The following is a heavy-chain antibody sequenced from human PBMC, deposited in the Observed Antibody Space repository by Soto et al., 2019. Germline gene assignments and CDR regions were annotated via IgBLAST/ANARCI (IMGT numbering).Heavy chain of an antibody. Sequence: GGSLRLSCAASGFPFSSYNMNWVRQAPGKGLEWVSSITSTTSDIYYADSVKGRFTISRDNSKNTLYLQMNSLRAEDTALYYCAKGTYYYYGMDVWGQGTTVTVSS. CDR1: GFPFSSYN. CDR3: AKGTYYYYGMDV. J-gene: IGHJ6*02. V-gene: IGHV3-21*04. CDR2: ITSTTSDI.